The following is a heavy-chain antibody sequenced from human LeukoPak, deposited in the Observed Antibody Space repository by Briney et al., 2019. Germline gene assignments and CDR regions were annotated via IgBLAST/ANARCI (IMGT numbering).Heavy chain of an antibody. V-gene: IGHV3-11*01. J-gene: IGHJ4*02. Sequence: GGSLRLSCAASGFTFSDYYMSWIRQAPGKGLEWVSYISSSGSTIYYADSVKGRFTISRDNAKNSLYLQINSLRAEDTAVYYCARVRDDSSHFDYWGQGTLVTVSS. D-gene: IGHD3-22*01. CDR3: ARVRDDSSHFDY. CDR1: GFTFSDYY. CDR2: ISSSGSTI.